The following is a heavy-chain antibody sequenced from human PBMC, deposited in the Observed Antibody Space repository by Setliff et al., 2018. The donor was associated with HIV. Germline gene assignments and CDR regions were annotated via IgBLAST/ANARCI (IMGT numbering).Heavy chain of an antibody. CDR2: IYYSGTT. D-gene: IGHD3-22*01. Sequence: SETLSLTCTVSGGSISSRTYYWGCIRQPPGKGLEWIGSIYYSGTTYYNPSLKSRVTISIDTSKNQFSLNLSSVTAADTAVYYCARETYYYDNPQYYYYYMDVWGKGTTVTVSS. V-gene: IGHV4-39*01. J-gene: IGHJ6*03. CDR3: ARETYYYDNPQYYYYYMDV. CDR1: GGSISSRTYY.